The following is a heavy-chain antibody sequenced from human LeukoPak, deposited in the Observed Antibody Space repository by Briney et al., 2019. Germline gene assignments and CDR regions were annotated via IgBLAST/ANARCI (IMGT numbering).Heavy chain of an antibody. Sequence: GGSLRLSCAASGFTVSINYMSWVRQAPGKGLEWVSVIYSGGSTYYADSVKGRFTISRDNSKNTLYLQMNSLRAEDTAVYYCARGSQQLVLYYWGQGTLVTVSS. CDR3: ARGSQQLVLYY. D-gene: IGHD6-13*01. J-gene: IGHJ4*02. V-gene: IGHV3-53*01. CDR1: GFTVSINY. CDR2: IYSGGST.